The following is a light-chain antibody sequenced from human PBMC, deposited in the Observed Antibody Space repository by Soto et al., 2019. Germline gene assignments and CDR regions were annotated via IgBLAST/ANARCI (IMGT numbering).Light chain of an antibody. CDR2: AAS. Sequence: ASRVTQSPSSLSAATGDMVTITCLASQGINSYLAWYQQKPGKAPKLLIYAASTLESGVPSRFSGSRSGTDFTLTISCLQSEDFATYYCQQYQSYPLTFGQGTKVDIK. CDR3: QQYQSYPLT. V-gene: IGKV1-8*01. J-gene: IGKJ1*01. CDR1: QGINSY.